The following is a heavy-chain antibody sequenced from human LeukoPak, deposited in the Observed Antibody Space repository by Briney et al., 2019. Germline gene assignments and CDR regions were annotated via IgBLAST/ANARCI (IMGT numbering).Heavy chain of an antibody. CDR2: IYYSGST. CDR1: GGSISSSSYY. D-gene: IGHD3-16*02. J-gene: IGHJ4*02. Sequence: SETLSLTCTVSGGSISSSSYYWGWIRQPPGKGLEWIGSIYYSGSTYYNPSLKSRVTISVDTSKNQFSLKLSSVTAADTAVYYCARGWGSYRSDHYYFDYWGQGTLVTVSS. V-gene: IGHV4-39*07. CDR3: ARGWGSYRSDHYYFDY.